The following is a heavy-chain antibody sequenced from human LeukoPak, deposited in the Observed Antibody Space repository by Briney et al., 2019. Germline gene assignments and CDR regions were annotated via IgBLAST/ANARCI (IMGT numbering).Heavy chain of an antibody. V-gene: IGHV1-2*06. J-gene: IGHJ4*02. CDR2: INPNSGGT. CDR1: GYTFTGYY. D-gene: IGHD7-27*01. CDR3: GRAWGNHYFDY. Sequence: ASVKVSCKASGYTFTGYYMHWVRQAPGQGPEWMGRINPNSGGTNYAQKFQGRVTMTRDTSISIAYMELSRLRSDDTAVYYCGRAWGNHYFDYWGQGTLVTVSS.